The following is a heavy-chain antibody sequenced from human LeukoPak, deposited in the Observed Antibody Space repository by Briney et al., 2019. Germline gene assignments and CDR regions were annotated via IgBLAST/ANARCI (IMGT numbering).Heavy chain of an antibody. Sequence: VKASCKASGDIFNSYSISWVRQAPGQGLEWMGGIIPIFGSANYAQKFQGRVTITTDQSTTTAYMELSSLSSEDTAVYYCARVGRSRGSLPNSYYYMDVWGKGTTVTVSS. CDR3: ARVGRSRGSLPNSYYYMDV. D-gene: IGHD1-26*01. CDR1: GDIFNSYS. V-gene: IGHV1-69*13. J-gene: IGHJ6*03. CDR2: IIPIFGSA.